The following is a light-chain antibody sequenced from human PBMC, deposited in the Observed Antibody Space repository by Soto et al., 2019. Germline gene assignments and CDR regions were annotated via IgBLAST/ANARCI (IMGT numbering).Light chain of an antibody. J-gene: IGKJ1*01. Sequence: EIVMTQSPATLSVSPGERATLSCRASQSVNIYLAWYQQKPGQAPRLLIFGATYRATGVPDRFSGSGSGTDFTLTISRLEPEDFAVYYCQHYGHALWAFGQGTKVEIK. CDR3: QHYGHALWA. CDR1: QSVNIY. CDR2: GAT. V-gene: IGKV3-20*01.